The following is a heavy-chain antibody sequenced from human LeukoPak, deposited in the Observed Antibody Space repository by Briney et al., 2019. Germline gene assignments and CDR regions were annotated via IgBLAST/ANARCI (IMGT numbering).Heavy chain of an antibody. J-gene: IGHJ4*02. CDR1: GFTFSSYA. CDR3: ARHLTSMASFVH. D-gene: IGHD5-24*01. Sequence: GGSLRLSCSASGFTFSSYAMNWVRQSPGKGLEWVSYISSSSSTIYYADSVKGRFTISRDNAKNSLYLQMNSLRDEDTALFYCARHLTSMASFVHWGQGTLVTVSS. V-gene: IGHV3-48*02. CDR2: ISSSSSTI.